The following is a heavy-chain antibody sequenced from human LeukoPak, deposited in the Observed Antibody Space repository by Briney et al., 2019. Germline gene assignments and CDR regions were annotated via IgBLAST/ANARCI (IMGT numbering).Heavy chain of an antibody. D-gene: IGHD2-21*01. J-gene: IGHJ6*02. CDR2: LYTGNRT. Sequence: GGSLRLSCAASGFTVSVNYMGWVRQAPGKGLEWVSVLYTGNRTYYGDSVKGRFTISRDNSKNTLFLDMNSLRAEDTAVYYCVRDFSGDFAIRVVCRQGTTVTVSS. V-gene: IGHV3-66*01. CDR1: GFTVSVNY. CDR3: VRDFSGDFAIRVV.